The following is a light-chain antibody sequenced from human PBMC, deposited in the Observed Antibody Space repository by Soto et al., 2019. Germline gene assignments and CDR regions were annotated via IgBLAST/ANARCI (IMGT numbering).Light chain of an antibody. Sequence: QSVLTQPPSVSGAPGQRVTISCTGSSSDIGAGHAVHWYQQLPGTAPKLLIYGNTNRPSGVPDRFSASKSGTSASLTIAGLQDEDEDDYYCQSYENSLTAPYVFGTGTKLTVL. J-gene: IGLJ1*01. V-gene: IGLV1-40*01. CDR3: QSYENSLTAPYV. CDR1: SSDIGAGHA. CDR2: GNT.